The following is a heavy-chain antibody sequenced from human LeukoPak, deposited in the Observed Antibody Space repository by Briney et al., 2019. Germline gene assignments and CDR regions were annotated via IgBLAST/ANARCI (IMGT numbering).Heavy chain of an antibody. CDR1: GGSISSGGYY. CDR2: IYHSGST. J-gene: IGHJ3*02. CDR3: ARRDIVVVPAAIDAFDI. Sequence: SETLSLTCTVSGGSISSGGYYWSWIRQPPGKGLEWIGYIYHSGSTYYNPSLKTRVTISVDRSKNQFSLKLSSVTTADTAVYYCARRDIVVVPAAIDAFDIWGQGTMVTVSS. V-gene: IGHV4-30-2*01. D-gene: IGHD2-2*02.